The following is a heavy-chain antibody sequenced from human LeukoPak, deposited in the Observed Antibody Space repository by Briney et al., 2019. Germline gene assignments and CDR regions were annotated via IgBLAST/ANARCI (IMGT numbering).Heavy chain of an antibody. J-gene: IGHJ3*02. D-gene: IGHD3-22*01. V-gene: IGHV3-48*01. Sequence: AGGSLRLSCAASGFTFSSYSMNWVRQAPGKGLEWVSYISSSSSTIYYADSVKGRFTISRDNAKNSLYLQMNSLRAEDTAVYYCARDRDPGYYDTNGYRRINAFDILGQGTMVTVSS. CDR2: ISSSSSTI. CDR1: GFTFSSYS. CDR3: ARDRDPGYYDTNGYRRINAFDI.